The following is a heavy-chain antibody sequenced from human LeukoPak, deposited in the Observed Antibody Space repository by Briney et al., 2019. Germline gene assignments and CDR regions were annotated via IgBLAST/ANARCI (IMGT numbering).Heavy chain of an antibody. CDR3: ARVASGSYNWFDP. J-gene: IGHJ5*02. D-gene: IGHD3-10*01. CDR1: GFTFSTYW. V-gene: IGHV3-74*01. Sequence: GGSLRLSCAASGFTFSTYWMHWVRHAPGKGLVWVSRINPDGSRTSYADSAKGRFTISRDNAKNTLYLQMNSLRAEDTAVYYCARVASGSYNWFDPWGQGSLVTVSA. CDR2: INPDGSRT.